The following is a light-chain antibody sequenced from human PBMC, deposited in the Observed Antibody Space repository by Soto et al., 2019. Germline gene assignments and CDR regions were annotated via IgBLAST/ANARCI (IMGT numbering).Light chain of an antibody. CDR3: SSYTSSSSLWV. Sequence: QSALTQPASVSGSPGQSITISCTGTSSDVGGYNYVSWYQQHPGKAPKLIIYDVSNRPSGVSNRFSGSKSGNTASLTMSGLQAEDEADYYCSSYTSSSSLWVFGTGTKVTVL. J-gene: IGLJ1*01. CDR2: DVS. CDR1: SSDVGGYNY. V-gene: IGLV2-14*01.